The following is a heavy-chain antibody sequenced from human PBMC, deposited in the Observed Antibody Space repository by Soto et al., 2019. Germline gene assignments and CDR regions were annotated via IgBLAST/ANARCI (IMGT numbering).Heavy chain of an antibody. CDR1: GYTFTNYD. CDR2: MNPNSGNT. V-gene: IGHV1-8*01. Sequence: QVQLVQSGAEVKKPGASVKVSCKASGYTFTNYDINWVRPATGQGLEWMGWMNPNSGNTGYAQKFQGRVTMTRDTSTNTAYMELSSLRSEDTAVYYCARDSHDTRGYWGQGTLVTVSS. J-gene: IGHJ4*02. D-gene: IGHD2-2*01. CDR3: ARDSHDTRGY.